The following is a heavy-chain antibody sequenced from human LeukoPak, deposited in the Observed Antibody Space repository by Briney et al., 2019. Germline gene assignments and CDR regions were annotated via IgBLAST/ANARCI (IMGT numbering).Heavy chain of an antibody. V-gene: IGHV3-74*01. D-gene: IGHD3-10*01. CDR3: AREGSYYENFDY. Sequence: GGSLRLSCAASGFTFSSYWMHWVRQAPGKGLVWVSRINSDGSSTSYADSVKGRFTISRDNAKNTLYLQMNSLRAEDTAVYYCAREGSYYENFDYWGQGTLVTVSS. CDR1: GFTFSSYW. J-gene: IGHJ4*02. CDR2: INSDGSST.